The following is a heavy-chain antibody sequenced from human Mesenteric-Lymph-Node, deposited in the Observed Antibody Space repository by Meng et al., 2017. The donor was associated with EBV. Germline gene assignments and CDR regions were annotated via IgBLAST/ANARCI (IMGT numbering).Heavy chain of an antibody. J-gene: IGHJ4*02. CDR3: TSDLGGATDF. V-gene: IGHV3-74*01. CDR2: INTDGRRT. Sequence: EVALVECGGGVVQRWVSLTRSCAASGFTFSRDGMRCVRQAPGKGLGCFSHINTDGRRTDYADSVKGRFTISRDNAKNTLALQMNSLRAEDTAVYYCTSDLGGATDFWGQGTLVTVSS. CDR1: GFTFSRDG. D-gene: IGHD1-26*01.